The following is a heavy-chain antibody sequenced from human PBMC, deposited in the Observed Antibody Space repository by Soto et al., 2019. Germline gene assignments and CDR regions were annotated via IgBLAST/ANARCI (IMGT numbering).Heavy chain of an antibody. Sequence: GGSLRLSCAASGFTFSSYAMHWVRQAPGKGLEWVAVISYDGSNKYYADSVKGRFTISRDNSKNTLYLQMNSLRAEDTAVYYCARGIIAAAGTTFDAFDIWGQGTMVTVSS. CDR2: ISYDGSNK. J-gene: IGHJ3*02. CDR1: GFTFSSYA. V-gene: IGHV3-30-3*01. D-gene: IGHD6-13*01. CDR3: ARGIIAAAGTTFDAFDI.